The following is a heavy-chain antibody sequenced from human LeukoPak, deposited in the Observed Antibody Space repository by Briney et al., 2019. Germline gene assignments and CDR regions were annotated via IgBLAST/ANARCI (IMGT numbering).Heavy chain of an antibody. CDR3: ARGGRYCSGGSCYRSFDY. D-gene: IGHD2-15*01. J-gene: IGHJ4*02. CDR2: IYYSGST. CDR1: GGSISSYY. Sequence: PSETLSLTCTVSGGSISSYYWSWIRQPPGKGLEWIGYIYYSGSTNYNPSLKSRVTISVDTSKNQFSLKLSSVTAADTAVYYCARGGRYCSGGSCYRSFDYWGQGTLVTVSS. V-gene: IGHV4-59*01.